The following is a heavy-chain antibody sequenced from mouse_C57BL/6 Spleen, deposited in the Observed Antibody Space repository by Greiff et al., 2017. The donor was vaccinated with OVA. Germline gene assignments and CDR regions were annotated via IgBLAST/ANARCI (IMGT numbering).Heavy chain of an antibody. J-gene: IGHJ4*01. CDR2: IYPGDGDT. CDR1: GYAFSSSW. Sequence: QVHVKQSGPELVKPGASVKISCKASGYAFSSSWMNWVKQRPGKGLEWIGRIYPGDGDTNYNGKFKGKATLTADKSSSTAYMQLSSLTSEDSAVYFCARASVNYYGSSYGYYAMDYWGQGTSVTVSS. D-gene: IGHD1-1*01. V-gene: IGHV1-82*01. CDR3: ARASVNYYGSSYGYYAMDY.